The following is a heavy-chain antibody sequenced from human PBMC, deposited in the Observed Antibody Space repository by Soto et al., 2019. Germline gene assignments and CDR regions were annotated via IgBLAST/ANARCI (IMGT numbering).Heavy chain of an antibody. CDR3: ASRQGSPYCGGDCATRAFDI. D-gene: IGHD2-21*02. Sequence: QVQLVQSGAEVKKPGSSVKVSCKASGGTFSSYAISWVRQAPGQGLEWMGGIIPILGTANYAQKFQGRATITEDKSTSTADGKLSSLRAEDKAVYYCASRQGSPYCGGDCATRAFDIWSQGTMVTVSS. J-gene: IGHJ3*02. CDR2: IIPILGTA. V-gene: IGHV1-69*06. CDR1: GGTFSSYA.